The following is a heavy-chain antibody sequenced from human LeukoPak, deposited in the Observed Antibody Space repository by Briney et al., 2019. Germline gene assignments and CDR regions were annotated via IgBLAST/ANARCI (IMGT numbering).Heavy chain of an antibody. CDR2: INHSGST. J-gene: IGHJ4*02. CDR1: GESFSGYY. CDR3: ARGQFWRGSEIRV. V-gene: IGHV4-34*01. Sequence: SETLSLTCRVDGESFSGYYWIWIRQPPGKGLEWIGEINHSGSTNYNPSLKSRVTLSVDTSKSQFSLKVTSVTAADTAMYYCARGQFWRGSEIRVWGQGTLVTVSS. D-gene: IGHD1-26*01.